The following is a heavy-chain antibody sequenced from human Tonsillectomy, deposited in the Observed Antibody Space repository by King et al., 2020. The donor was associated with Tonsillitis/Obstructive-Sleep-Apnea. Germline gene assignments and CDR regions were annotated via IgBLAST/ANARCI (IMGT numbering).Heavy chain of an antibody. V-gene: IGHV3-11*06. CDR1: GFTLIDYY. D-gene: IGHD6-13*01. CDR3: ARVSDSSSWHFDS. J-gene: IGHJ4*02. Sequence: VQLVESGGGLVKPGGSLRLSCAASGFTLIDYYMTWIRQAPGKGLDWVSYISSRISYTNYADSVKGRFTISRDNAKNSLYLQMNSLRDGDTAIYSCARVSDSSSWHFDSWGQGTLVTVSS. CDR2: ISSRISYT.